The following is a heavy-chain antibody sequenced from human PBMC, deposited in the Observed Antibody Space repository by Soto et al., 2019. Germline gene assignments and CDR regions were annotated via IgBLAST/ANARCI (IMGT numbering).Heavy chain of an antibody. J-gene: IGHJ4*02. CDR3: ARSGYSYGPNPLLY. V-gene: IGHV4-31*03. CDR1: GGSISSGGYY. CDR2: IYYSGST. D-gene: IGHD5-18*01. Sequence: QVQLQESGPGLVKPSQTLSLTCTVSGGSISSGGYYWSWIRQHPGKGLEWIGYIYYSGSTYYNPSLTSRVTTXVXTXXNQFSLKLSSVTAADTAVYYCARSGYSYGPNPLLYWGQGTLVTVSS.